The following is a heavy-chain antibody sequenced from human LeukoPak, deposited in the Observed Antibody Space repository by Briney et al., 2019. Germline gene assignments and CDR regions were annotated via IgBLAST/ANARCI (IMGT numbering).Heavy chain of an antibody. CDR2: TVVGRGET. D-gene: IGHD1-14*01. Sequence: SVKVSCKTSGFTFGTSAIQWVRQSRGQRLEWIGWTVVGRGETKYAQDLQGRVTITTDMSTSTAYLELSGLRSEDTAVYYCAAERYDGPCCWFDPWGQGTLVTVSS. CDR1: GFTFGTSA. CDR3: AAERYDGPCCWFDP. J-gene: IGHJ5*02. V-gene: IGHV1-58*02.